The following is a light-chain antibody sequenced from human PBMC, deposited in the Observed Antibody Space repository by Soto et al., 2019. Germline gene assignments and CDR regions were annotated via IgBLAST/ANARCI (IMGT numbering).Light chain of an antibody. CDR2: GAY. CDR3: KQYGGSPRT. J-gene: IGKJ1*01. V-gene: IGKV3-20*01. CDR1: QNVANY. Sequence: EVVLTQSPATLSLSPGERATLSCRASQNVANYLVWYQQKPGQAPRLLIYGAYTRATGIQARFSGSGSGTDFTLTITRPEPEDVAVDYCKQYGGSPRTFGQGTKVEIK.